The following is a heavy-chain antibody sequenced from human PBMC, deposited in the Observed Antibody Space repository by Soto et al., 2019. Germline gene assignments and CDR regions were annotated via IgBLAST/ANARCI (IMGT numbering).Heavy chain of an antibody. CDR2: INHSGST. Sequence: PSETLSLTCAVYGGSFSGYYWSWIRQPPGKGLEWIGEINHSGSTNYNPSLKSRVTISVDTSKNQFSLKLSSVTAADTAVYYCAGRAIHCSSSSCYAWHFDYWGQGTLVTVSS. CDR1: GGSFSGYY. V-gene: IGHV4-34*01. J-gene: IGHJ4*02. CDR3: AGRAIHCSSSSCYAWHFDY. D-gene: IGHD2-2*01.